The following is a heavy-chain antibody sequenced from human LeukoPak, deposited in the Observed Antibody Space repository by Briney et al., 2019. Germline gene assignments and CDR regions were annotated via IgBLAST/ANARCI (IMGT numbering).Heavy chain of an antibody. Sequence: SETLSLTCAIYGGSFSHYYWSWIRQPPGKGLEWVGEIHPSGSTSFNPSLESRVSISKDTSKSQFSLKLTSVTAADTAVYYCSRGSDESKTGDYWGQGTLVTVSS. D-gene: IGHD6-25*01. CDR1: GGSFSHYY. CDR2: IHPSGST. V-gene: IGHV4-34*01. CDR3: SRGSDESKTGDY. J-gene: IGHJ4*02.